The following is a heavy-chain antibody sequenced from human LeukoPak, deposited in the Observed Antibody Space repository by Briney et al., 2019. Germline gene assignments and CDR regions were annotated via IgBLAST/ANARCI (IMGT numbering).Heavy chain of an antibody. Sequence: SETLSLTCTVSGGSISSSSYYWGWIRQPPGKGLEWIGSMYYRGSTYHNPSLKSRVTISVDTSKNQFSLKLSSVTAADTAVYYCARDRIPYSSGWYFDYWGQGTLVTVSS. J-gene: IGHJ4*02. CDR2: MYYRGST. CDR1: GGSISSSSYY. V-gene: IGHV4-39*07. CDR3: ARDRIPYSSGWYFDY. D-gene: IGHD6-19*01.